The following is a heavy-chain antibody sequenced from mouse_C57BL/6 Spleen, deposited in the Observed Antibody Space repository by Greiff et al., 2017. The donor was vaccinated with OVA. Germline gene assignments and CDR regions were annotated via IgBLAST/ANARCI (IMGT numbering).Heavy chain of an antibody. Sequence: QVQLQQPGAELVKPGASVKLSCKASGYTFTSYWMHWVKQRPGQGLEWIGMIHPNSGSTNYNEKFKGKATLTVDKSSSTAYMQLSSLTSEDSAVYYCASPSYYDYYAMDDWGQGTSVTVSS. CDR3: ASPSYYDYYAMDD. CDR1: GYTFTSYW. V-gene: IGHV1-64*01. J-gene: IGHJ4*01. CDR2: IHPNSGST. D-gene: IGHD2-1*01.